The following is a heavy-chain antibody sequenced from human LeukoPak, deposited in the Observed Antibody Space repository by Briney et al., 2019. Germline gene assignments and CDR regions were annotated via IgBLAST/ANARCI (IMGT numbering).Heavy chain of an antibody. CDR3: ARGPVYSSGWNFDY. CDR2: IYSGGST. Sequence: GGSLRLSCAASGVTVSINYMSWVRQAPGKGLEWVSVIYSGGSTYYVDSVKGRFTISRDHSKNTVYLRMNSLRVEDTAVYYCARGPVYSSGWNFDYWGQGTLVTVSS. V-gene: IGHV3-66*01. CDR1: GVTVSINY. D-gene: IGHD6-19*01. J-gene: IGHJ4*02.